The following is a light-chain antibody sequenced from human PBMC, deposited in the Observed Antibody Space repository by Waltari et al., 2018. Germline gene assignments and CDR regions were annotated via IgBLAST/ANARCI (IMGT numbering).Light chain of an antibody. Sequence: DIQMTQSPPSLSASVGDRVTITCRASQSISSYLNWYQQKPGSAPKLLIYAASNLQGGVPSRFSGSGSGTDFTLTITSLQPEDFATYVCQQSSSAPLTFGPGTKVEIK. CDR2: AAS. V-gene: IGKV1-39*01. CDR1: QSISSY. CDR3: QQSSSAPLT. J-gene: IGKJ3*01.